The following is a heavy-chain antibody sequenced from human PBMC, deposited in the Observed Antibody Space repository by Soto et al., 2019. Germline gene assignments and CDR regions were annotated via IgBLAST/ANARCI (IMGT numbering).Heavy chain of an antibody. CDR1: GFTFSSYA. V-gene: IGHV3-23*01. J-gene: IGHJ4*02. CDR2: VSGSGAIT. CDR3: AKNSNPWPYYFDY. Sequence: EVQLLVSGGGLVQPGGSLRLSCAASGFTFSSYAMSWVRRAPGKQLEWVSAVSGSGAITYYADSVKGRFTVSRDNSKNTLYLQTNSLRGEDTAVYYCAKNSNPWPYYFDYWGQGTLVTVSS. D-gene: IGHD4-4*01.